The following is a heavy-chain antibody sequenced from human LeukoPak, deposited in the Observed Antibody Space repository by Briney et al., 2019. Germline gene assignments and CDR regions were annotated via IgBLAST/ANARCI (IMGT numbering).Heavy chain of an antibody. J-gene: IGHJ4*02. CDR2: IIPIFGTA. Sequence: SVKVSCKASGGTFSSYAISWVRQAPGQGLEWMGGIIPIFGTANYAQKLQGRVTMTTDTSTSTAYMELRSLRSDDTAVYYCARDMLLPASPLDYWGQGTLVTVSS. CDR1: GGTFSSYA. V-gene: IGHV1-69*05. D-gene: IGHD2-15*01. CDR3: ARDMLLPASPLDY.